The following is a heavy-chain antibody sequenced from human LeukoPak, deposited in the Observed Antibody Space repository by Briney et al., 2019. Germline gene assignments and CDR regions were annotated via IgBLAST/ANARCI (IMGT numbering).Heavy chain of an antibody. J-gene: IGHJ3*02. V-gene: IGHV4-38-2*01. CDR2: IYTTGST. CDR1: GYSISSGYY. D-gene: IGHD2-2*01. Sequence: SETLSLACAVSGYSISSGYYWGWIRQPAGKGLEWIGRIYTTGSTDYNPSLKSRVTMSVDTSKNQFSLKLTSVTVADTALYYCARAPTSSTSSSSPFDIWGQGTMVTVSS. CDR3: ARAPTSSTSSSSPFDI.